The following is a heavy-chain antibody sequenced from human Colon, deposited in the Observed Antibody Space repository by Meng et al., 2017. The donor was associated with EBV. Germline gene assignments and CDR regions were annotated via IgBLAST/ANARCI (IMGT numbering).Heavy chain of an antibody. J-gene: IGHJ5*02. V-gene: IGHV4-39*07. CDR1: GGSISSSSYY. CDR2: IYYSGST. Sequence: QLQLQESGPGLVKPSXXLSLSXTVSGGSISSSSYYWGWIRQPPGKGLEWIGNIYYSGSTYFNPSLKSRVTILVDTSKNQFSLKLSSVTAADTAVYYCARTNYGDYNWFDPWGQGPLVTVSS. D-gene: IGHD4-17*01. CDR3: ARTNYGDYNWFDP.